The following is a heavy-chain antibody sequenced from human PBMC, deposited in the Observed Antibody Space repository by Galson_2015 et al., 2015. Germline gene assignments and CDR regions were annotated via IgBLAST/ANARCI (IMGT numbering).Heavy chain of an antibody. CDR2: IKLDGTEK. CDR1: GFTFRNYW. J-gene: IGHJ5*02. CDR3: ARDPCSGDLCSAYNWFDL. V-gene: IGHV3-7*04. Sequence: SLRLSCAASGFTFRNYWMNWVRQAPGKGLEWVANIKLDGTEKNYVDSVKGRFTISRDNAKNSLYLQMNSLRAEDTAVYYCARDPCSGDLCSAYNWFDLWGQGTLVTVSS. D-gene: IGHD2-8*02.